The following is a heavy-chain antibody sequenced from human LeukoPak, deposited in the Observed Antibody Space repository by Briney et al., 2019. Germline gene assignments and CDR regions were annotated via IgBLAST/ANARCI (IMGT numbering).Heavy chain of an antibody. D-gene: IGHD3-22*01. J-gene: IGHJ4*02. V-gene: IGHV1-18*01. CDR2: ISAYNGDT. CDR1: GYTFIRYG. Sequence: VASVEVSCKASGYTFIRYGFSWVRQAPGQGLEWMGWISAYNGDTNYAQKVQGRVTMTTDTSTTTAYMELRSLRSDDTAVYYCARDQGNGYLGDYWGQGTLVTVSS. CDR3: ARDQGNGYLGDY.